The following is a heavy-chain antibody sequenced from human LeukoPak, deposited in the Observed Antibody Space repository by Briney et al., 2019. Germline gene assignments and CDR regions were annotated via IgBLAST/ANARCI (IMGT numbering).Heavy chain of an antibody. CDR1: GFTFSSYA. CDR2: ISGSGGST. CDR3: ARGGSGNSNWFDP. V-gene: IGHV3-23*01. J-gene: IGHJ5*02. D-gene: IGHD4-23*01. Sequence: PGGSLRLSCAASGFTFSSYAMSWVRQAPGKGLEWVSAISGSGGSTYYADSVKGRFTISRDNSKNTLYLQMNSLRVEDTALYYCARGGSGNSNWFDPWGQGTLVTVSS.